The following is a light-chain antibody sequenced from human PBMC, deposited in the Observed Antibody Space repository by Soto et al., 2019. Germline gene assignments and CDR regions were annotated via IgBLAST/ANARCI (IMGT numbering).Light chain of an antibody. Sequence: QSVLTQPASVSGSPGQSITISCTGTSNDVGGYDYVSWYQQHPGKVPKPMIYDVSKRPSGVSSRFSGSKSGNTASLTISGLQAEDEADYYCSSYTAATHVVFGGGTKLTVL. V-gene: IGLV2-14*03. CDR1: SNDVGGYDY. CDR2: DVS. J-gene: IGLJ2*01. CDR3: SSYTAATHVV.